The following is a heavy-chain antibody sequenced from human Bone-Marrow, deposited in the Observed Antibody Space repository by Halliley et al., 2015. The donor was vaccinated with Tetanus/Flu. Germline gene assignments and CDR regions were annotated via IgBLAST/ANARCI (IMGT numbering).Heavy chain of an antibody. D-gene: IGHD3-22*01. Sequence: TLSLTCNVSGDSISSHYWSWIRQPPGKGLEWIGNVYYSGSTNYNPSLKSRVTISVDMSKNQFSLKLSSVTAADTAVYYCARETAMLVVAGASDIWGQGTMVTVSP. CDR1: GDSISSHY. J-gene: IGHJ3*02. CDR2: VYYSGST. V-gene: IGHV4-59*11. CDR3: ARETAMLVVAGASDI.